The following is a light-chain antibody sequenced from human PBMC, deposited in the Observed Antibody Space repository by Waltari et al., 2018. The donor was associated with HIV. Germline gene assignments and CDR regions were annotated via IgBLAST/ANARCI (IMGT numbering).Light chain of an antibody. Sequence: QSVLTQPPSASGHPGQMVTISCCGGSSYIGRNTVDWYQQVPGMAPKLLIYSNDQRPSGIPDRFSGSKSGTSASLAVSGLQSEDEADYYCAAWDDSLNVWVFGGGTKLTVL. V-gene: IGLV1-44*01. J-gene: IGLJ3*02. CDR1: SSYIGRNT. CDR3: AAWDDSLNVWV. CDR2: SND.